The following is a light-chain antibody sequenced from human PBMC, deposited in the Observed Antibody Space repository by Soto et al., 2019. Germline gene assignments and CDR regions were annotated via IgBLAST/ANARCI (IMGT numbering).Light chain of an antibody. CDR3: QQYGGSPRVT. J-gene: IGKJ4*01. Sequence: EIVLTQSPGTLSLSPGERATLSCRASQSVSSNYLAWYQQKPGQAPRLLIYGASSRATGIPDWFSGSGSGTDFTLTISRLEPEDFAVYYCQQYGGSPRVTFGGGTKVEIK. CDR2: GAS. CDR1: QSVSSNY. V-gene: IGKV3-20*01.